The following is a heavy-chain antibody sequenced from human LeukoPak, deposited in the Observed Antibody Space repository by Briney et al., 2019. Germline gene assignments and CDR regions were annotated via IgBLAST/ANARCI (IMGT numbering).Heavy chain of an antibody. CDR2: IYPGDSDT. J-gene: IGHJ4*02. CDR1: GYRFTSYW. CDR3: VIGYSYGQFDY. Sequence: GESLKISFKGSGYRFTSYWIGWVRPMPGKGLEWMGIIYPGDSDTRYSPSFQGQVTISADKSISTAYLQWSSLKASDTAMYYCVIGYSYGQFDYWGPGTLVTVSS. D-gene: IGHD5-18*01. V-gene: IGHV5-51*01.